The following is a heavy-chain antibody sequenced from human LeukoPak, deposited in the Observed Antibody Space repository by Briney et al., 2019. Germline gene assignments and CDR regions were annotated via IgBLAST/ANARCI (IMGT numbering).Heavy chain of an antibody. CDR2: ISDSGGST. Sequence: GGSLRLSCSASGFPFSSYAMHWVRKAPGKGLKYVSAISDSGGSTYYADSVKGRFTISRDNSKNTLYLQMSSLRAEDTAVYFCVRGCSFGPYGMDVWGQGTTVTVSS. D-gene: IGHD2-8*01. V-gene: IGHV3-64D*09. CDR1: GFPFSSYA. J-gene: IGHJ6*02. CDR3: VRGCSFGPYGMDV.